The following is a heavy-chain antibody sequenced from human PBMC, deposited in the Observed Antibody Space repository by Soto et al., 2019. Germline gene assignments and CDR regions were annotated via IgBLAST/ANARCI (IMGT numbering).Heavy chain of an antibody. Sequence: QLQLQESGPGLVKPSETLSLNCTVSGGPIRGYYWSWIRQSPEKGLEWLGYVFWSGNTNYNPAFKSRVSMSVDTSKNQISLNLRSVTASDTAVYDCARHPQYFQYWGQGTLVIVSS. J-gene: IGHJ1*01. CDR2: VFWSGNT. V-gene: IGHV4-59*08. CDR1: GGPIRGYY. CDR3: ARHPQYFQY.